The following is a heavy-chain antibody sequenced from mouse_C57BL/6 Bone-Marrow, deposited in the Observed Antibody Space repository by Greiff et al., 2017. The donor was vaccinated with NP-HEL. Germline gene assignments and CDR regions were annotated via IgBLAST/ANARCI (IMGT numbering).Heavy chain of an antibody. J-gene: IGHJ4*01. CDR1: GYTFTDYY. Sequence: VQLKQSGPVLVKPGASVKMSCKASGYTFTDYYMNWVKQSHGKSLEWIGVINPYNGGTSYNQKFKGKATLTVDKSSSTAYMELNSLTSEDSAVYYCARNDGYIYYYAMDYWGQGTSVTVSS. D-gene: IGHD2-3*01. V-gene: IGHV1-19*01. CDR2: INPYNGGT. CDR3: ARNDGYIYYYAMDY.